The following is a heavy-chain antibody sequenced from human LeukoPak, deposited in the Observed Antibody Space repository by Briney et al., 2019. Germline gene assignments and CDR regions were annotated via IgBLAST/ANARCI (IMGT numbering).Heavy chain of an antibody. CDR1: GDTFNNYV. D-gene: IGHD4-17*01. CDR3: ATASIYGDGTFDY. J-gene: IGHJ4*02. CDR2: IIPIFGTA. V-gene: IGHV1-69*06. Sequence: SVTVSCKASGDTFNNYVIYWVRQAPGQGLEWMGGIIPIFGTANYAQKFQGRVTMTEDTSTDTAYMELSSLRSEDTAVYYCATASIYGDGTFDYWGQGTLVTVSS.